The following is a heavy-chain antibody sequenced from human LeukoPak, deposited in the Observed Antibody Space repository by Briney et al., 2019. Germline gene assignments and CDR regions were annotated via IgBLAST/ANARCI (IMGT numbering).Heavy chain of an antibody. CDR3: ARGIEVGSGYMDV. D-gene: IGHD3-22*01. J-gene: IGHJ6*03. V-gene: IGHV3-66*01. CDR1: GGSLSGYY. CDR2: TYSGGST. Sequence: ETLSLTCAVYGGSLSGYYMSWVRQAPGKGLEWVSVTYSGGSTYYADSVKGRFTISRDNSKNTLYLQMNSLRAEDTAVCYCARGIEVGSGYMDVWGKGTTVTISS.